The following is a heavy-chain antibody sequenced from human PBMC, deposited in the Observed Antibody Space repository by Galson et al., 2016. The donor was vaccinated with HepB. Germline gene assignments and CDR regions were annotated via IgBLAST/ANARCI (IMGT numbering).Heavy chain of an antibody. CDR1: GFTFSSYA. D-gene: IGHD3-22*01. CDR2: ISSHGGGNT. Sequence: SLRLSCAASGFTFSSYAMHWVRQAPGKGLEYVSAISSHGGGNTYYADSVKGRFTISRDNSKNTLYLQMSSLRAEDTAVYYCVSIGYDSTRGGAFDVWGQGTMVTVSS. V-gene: IGHV3-64D*09. J-gene: IGHJ3*01. CDR3: VSIGYDSTRGGAFDV.